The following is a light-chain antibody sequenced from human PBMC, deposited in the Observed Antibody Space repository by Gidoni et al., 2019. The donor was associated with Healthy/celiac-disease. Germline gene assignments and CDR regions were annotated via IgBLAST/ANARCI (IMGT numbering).Light chain of an antibody. V-gene: IGKV1-5*01. J-gene: IGKJ2*01. CDR3: QQYNSYSSRGYT. CDR1: QSISSW. Sequence: DIQMTQSPSTLSASVGDRVTITCRASQSISSWLAWYQQKPGKAPKLLIYDASSLESGVPSRFSGSGSGTEFTLTISSLQPDDFATYYCQQYNSYSSRGYTFGQGTKLEIK. CDR2: DAS.